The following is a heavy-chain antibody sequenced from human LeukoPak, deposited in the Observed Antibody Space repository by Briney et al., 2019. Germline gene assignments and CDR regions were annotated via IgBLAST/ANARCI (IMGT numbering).Heavy chain of an antibody. CDR3: ARDKDYGDLGWFDP. D-gene: IGHD4-17*01. V-gene: IGHV3-11*01. CDR1: GFTFSDYY. CDR2: ISSSGSTI. Sequence: AGPLSLSCAACGFTFSDYYRCGMRQALGKEMPWVSYISSSGSTIDYADSVKCRFTISRHNAKNSLYLKMNSLRAEDTAVYYCARDKDYGDLGWFDPWGQGTLVTVSS. J-gene: IGHJ5*02.